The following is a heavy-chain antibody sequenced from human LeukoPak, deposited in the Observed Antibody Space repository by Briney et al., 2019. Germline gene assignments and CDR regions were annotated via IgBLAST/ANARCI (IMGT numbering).Heavy chain of an antibody. J-gene: IGHJ4*02. D-gene: IGHD3-22*01. CDR1: GGTFSSYA. Sequence: ASVKVSCKASGGTFSSYAISWVRQAPGQGLEWVGGIIPIFGTANYAQKFQGRVTITADESTSTAYMELSSLRSEDTAVYYCARASRITMIVPDYWGQGTLVTVSS. CDR2: IIPIFGTA. CDR3: ARASRITMIVPDY. V-gene: IGHV1-69*13.